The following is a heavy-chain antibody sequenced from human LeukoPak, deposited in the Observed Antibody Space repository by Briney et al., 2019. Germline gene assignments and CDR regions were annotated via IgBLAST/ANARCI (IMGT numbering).Heavy chain of an antibody. Sequence: PSETLSLTCTVSGGSISSGDYYWSWIRQPPGKGLEWIGYIYYSGSTYYNPSLKSRVTISVDTSKNQFSLKLSSVTAADTAVYYCARDLGITGTHAFDIWGQGTMVTVSS. J-gene: IGHJ3*02. CDR3: ARDLGITGTHAFDI. D-gene: IGHD1/OR15-1a*01. V-gene: IGHV4-30-4*02. CDR1: GGSISSGDYY. CDR2: IYYSGST.